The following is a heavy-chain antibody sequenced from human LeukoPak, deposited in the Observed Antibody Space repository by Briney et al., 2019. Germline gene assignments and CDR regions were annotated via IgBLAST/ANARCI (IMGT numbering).Heavy chain of an antibody. V-gene: IGHV3-7*01. Sequence: GGSLRLSCAASGFTFPNYWMSWVRQAPGKGLEWVANIKVDGSEKYYVDAVQGRFTISRDNAKNSLYLQMNSLRAEDTGVYYCARASRNTGAYYLYMDVWGKGTTVTVSS. D-gene: IGHD1-14*01. J-gene: IGHJ6*03. CDR3: ARASRNTGAYYLYMDV. CDR1: GFTFPNYW. CDR2: IKVDGSEK.